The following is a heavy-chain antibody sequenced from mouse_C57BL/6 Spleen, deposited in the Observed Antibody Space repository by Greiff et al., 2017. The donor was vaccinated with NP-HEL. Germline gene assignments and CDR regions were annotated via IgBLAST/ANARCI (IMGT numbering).Heavy chain of an antibody. Sequence: VQLQQSGAELVKPGASVKLSCKASGYTFTSYWMQWVKQRPGQGLEWIGEIDPSDSYTNYNQKFKGKATLTVDTSSSTAYMQLSRLTSEDSAVYYCARRGFYDGYYGYFDYWGQGTTLTVSS. CDR3: ARRGFYDGYYGYFDY. J-gene: IGHJ2*01. V-gene: IGHV1-50*01. CDR1: GYTFTSYW. D-gene: IGHD2-3*01. CDR2: IDPSDSYT.